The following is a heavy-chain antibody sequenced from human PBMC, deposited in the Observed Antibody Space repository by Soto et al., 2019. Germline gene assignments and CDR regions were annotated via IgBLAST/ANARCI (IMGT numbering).Heavy chain of an antibody. V-gene: IGHV4-31*03. CDR3: ARDSYSSSWYWFDP. Sequence: SETLSLTCTVSGGSISSGGYYWSWIRPHPGKGLEWIGYIYYSGSTYYNPSLKSRVTISVDTSKNQFSLKLSSVTAADTAVYYCARDSYSSSWYWFDPWGQGTPVTVSS. CDR2: IYYSGST. J-gene: IGHJ5*02. CDR1: GGSISSGGYY. D-gene: IGHD6-13*01.